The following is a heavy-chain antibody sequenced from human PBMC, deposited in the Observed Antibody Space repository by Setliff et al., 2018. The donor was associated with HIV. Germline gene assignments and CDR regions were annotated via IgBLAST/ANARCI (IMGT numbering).Heavy chain of an antibody. CDR3: ARGGSGRMDV. CDR1: GGYISSSY. D-gene: IGHD3-10*01. J-gene: IGHJ6*04. CDR2: IYTSGST. V-gene: IGHV4-4*08. Sequence: SETLSLTCTVSGGYISSSYWSWIRQPPGKGLEWIGYIYTSGSTNYNPSLKSRVTISVDTSKNQFSLKLSSVTAADTAVYYCARGGSGRMDVWGKGTTVTVSS.